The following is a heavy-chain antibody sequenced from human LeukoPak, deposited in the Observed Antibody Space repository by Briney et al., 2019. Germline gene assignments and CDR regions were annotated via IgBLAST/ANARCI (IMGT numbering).Heavy chain of an antibody. CDR1: GGSISSGSYY. CDR2: IYYSGST. CDR3: ARGYSSGWYGNYFDY. V-gene: IGHV4-39*01. D-gene: IGHD6-19*01. Sequence: SETLSLTCTVSGGSISSGSYYWGWIRQPPGKGLEWIGSIYYSGSTYYNPSLKSRVTISVDTSKNQFSLKLSSVTAADTAVYYCARGYSSGWYGNYFDYWGQGTLVTVSS. J-gene: IGHJ4*02.